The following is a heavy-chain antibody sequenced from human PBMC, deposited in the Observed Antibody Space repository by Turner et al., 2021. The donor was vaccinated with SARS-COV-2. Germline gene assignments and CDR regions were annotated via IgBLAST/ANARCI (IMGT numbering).Heavy chain of an antibody. CDR3: YRGPDAFDI. J-gene: IGHJ3*02. D-gene: IGHD4-4*01. V-gene: IGHV1-2*02. CDR1: GYTFTGYY. CDR2: INPNSGGT. Sequence: QAQLVQSGAEVKKPGALVKVSCKASGYTFTGYYMNWGRQAQGQGLEWMRWINPNSGGTNYVQKFQGRVTMTRDTSISTAYMEVSRLRSDDTAVYYDYRGPDAFDIWGQGTMVTVSS.